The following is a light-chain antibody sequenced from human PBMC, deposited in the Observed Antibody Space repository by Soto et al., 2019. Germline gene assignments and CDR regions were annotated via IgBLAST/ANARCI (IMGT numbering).Light chain of an antibody. Sequence: EVVLTHSPVTLSLSTGERATLSCMASQSFRGLLAWYQQKPGQAPRLLIYDAYNRATGIPPRFSGSGYGTDFNLTISSLEPEDSAVYYCQQRHMWPITFGQGTRLEIK. J-gene: IGKJ5*01. CDR3: QQRHMWPIT. CDR1: QSFRGL. V-gene: IGKV3-11*01. CDR2: DAY.